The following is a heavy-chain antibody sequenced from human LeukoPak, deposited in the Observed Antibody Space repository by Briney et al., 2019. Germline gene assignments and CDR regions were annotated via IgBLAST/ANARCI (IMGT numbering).Heavy chain of an antibody. D-gene: IGHD3-3*01. CDR1: GGTFSSYA. Sequence: SVKVSCKASGGTFSSYAISWVRQAPGQGLEWMGVFIPILGTANSTQKFQGRVTITADKSTNTAYMELTSLRSEDTAVYFCAGIPVFGVVLHQEPVWGKGTTVTVSS. V-gene: IGHV1-69*10. J-gene: IGHJ6*04. CDR3: AGIPVFGVVLHQEPV. CDR2: FIPILGTA.